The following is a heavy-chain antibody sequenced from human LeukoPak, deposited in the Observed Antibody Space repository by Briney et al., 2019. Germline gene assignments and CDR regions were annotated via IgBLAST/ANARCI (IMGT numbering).Heavy chain of an antibody. Sequence: GGSLRPSCAVSGLTFSSSWMDWVRQAPGKGLEWVASINPDGNKKYSADSVKGRFTISRDNAENSLYLQMNSLRVEDTAFYYCARDLAYSRLDYWGQGMLVTVSS. J-gene: IGHJ4*02. CDR3: ARDLAYSRLDY. V-gene: IGHV3-7*01. CDR2: INPDGNKK. CDR1: GLTFSSSW. D-gene: IGHD5-18*01.